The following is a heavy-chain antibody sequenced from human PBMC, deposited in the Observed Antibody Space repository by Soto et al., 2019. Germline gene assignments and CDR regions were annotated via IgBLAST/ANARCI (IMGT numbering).Heavy chain of an antibody. J-gene: IGHJ4*02. CDR3: ARAWGYYDSSGHFDY. CDR1: GYTFTSYD. D-gene: IGHD3-22*01. Sequence: ASVKVSCKASGYTFTSYDINWVRQAPGQGLEWMGIINPSGGSTSYAQKFQGRVTMTRDTSTSTVYMELSSLRSEDTAVYYCARAWGYYDSSGHFDYWGQGTLVTVSS. CDR2: INPSGGST. V-gene: IGHV1-46*01.